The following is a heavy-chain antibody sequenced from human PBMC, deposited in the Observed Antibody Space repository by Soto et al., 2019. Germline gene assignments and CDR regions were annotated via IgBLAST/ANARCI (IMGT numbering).Heavy chain of an antibody. Sequence: GGSLRLSCAASGFTFSSYGMHWVRQAPGKGLEWVAVISYDGSNKYYADSVRGRFTISRDNSKNTLYLQMNSLRAEDTAVYYCAKDFGYCSSTSCSPGYWGQGTLVTVSS. D-gene: IGHD2-2*03. CDR1: GFTFSSYG. V-gene: IGHV3-30*18. CDR3: AKDFGYCSSTSCSPGY. CDR2: ISYDGSNK. J-gene: IGHJ4*02.